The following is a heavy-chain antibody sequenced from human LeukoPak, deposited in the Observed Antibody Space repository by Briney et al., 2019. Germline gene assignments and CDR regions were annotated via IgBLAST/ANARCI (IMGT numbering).Heavy chain of an antibody. CDR1: GYTFTSYG. Sequence: ASVKVSCKASGYTFTSYGISWVRQAPGQGLEWMGWISAYNGNTNYAQKLQGRVTMTTDTSTSTAYMELRNLRSDDTAVYYCARETYYYGSGNLRYYYYGMDVWGKGTTVTVSS. CDR3: ARETYYYGSGNLRYYYYGMDV. J-gene: IGHJ6*04. CDR2: ISAYNGNT. V-gene: IGHV1-18*04. D-gene: IGHD3-10*01.